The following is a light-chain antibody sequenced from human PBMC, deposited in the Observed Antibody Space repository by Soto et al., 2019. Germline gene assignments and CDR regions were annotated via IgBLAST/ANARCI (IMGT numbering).Light chain of an antibody. Sequence: EIVLTQSPGTLSLSPGERATLSCRASQSVSSSYLAWYQQKPGQAPRLLIYGASSRATGIPGRFSGSGSGTDFTLTISRLEPEDFAVYYCHQYGSSPLYTFGQGTKLEIK. CDR1: QSVSSSY. CDR2: GAS. J-gene: IGKJ2*01. V-gene: IGKV3-20*01. CDR3: HQYGSSPLYT.